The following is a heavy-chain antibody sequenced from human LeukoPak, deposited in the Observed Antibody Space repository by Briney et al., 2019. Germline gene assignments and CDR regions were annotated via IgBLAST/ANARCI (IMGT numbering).Heavy chain of an antibody. Sequence: ASVKVSCKASGYTFTGYYMHWVRQAPGQGLEWMGWINPNSGGTNYAQKFQGRVTMTRDTSISTAYMELSRLRSDDTAVYYCARDLSRGYDLFDYWGQGTLATVSS. D-gene: IGHD5-12*01. CDR3: ARDLSRGYDLFDY. CDR2: INPNSGGT. J-gene: IGHJ4*02. CDR1: GYTFTGYY. V-gene: IGHV1-2*02.